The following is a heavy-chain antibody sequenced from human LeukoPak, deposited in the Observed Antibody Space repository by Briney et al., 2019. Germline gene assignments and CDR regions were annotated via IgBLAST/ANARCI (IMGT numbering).Heavy chain of an antibody. D-gene: IGHD5-18*01. CDR3: ARDRRGYSYGYIDY. J-gene: IGHJ4*02. CDR2: IYTSGST. V-gene: IGHV4-4*07. CDR1: GGSISSYY. Sequence: SETLSLTCSVSGGSISSYYWSWIRQPAGKGLEWIGRIYTSGSTNYNPSLKSRVTISVDTSKNQFSLKLSSVTAADTAVYYCARDRRGYSYGYIDYWGQGTLVTVSS.